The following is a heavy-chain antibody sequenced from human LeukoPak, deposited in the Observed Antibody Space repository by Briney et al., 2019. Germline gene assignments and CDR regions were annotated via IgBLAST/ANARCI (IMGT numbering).Heavy chain of an antibody. CDR3: AKDGGYSLDLDFDY. J-gene: IGHJ4*02. Sequence: GGPLRLSCAASGFTFSSYAMSWVRQAPGKGLEWVSAISGSGGSTYYADSVKGRFTISRDNSKNTLYLQMNSLRAEDTAVYYCAKDGGYSLDLDFDYWGQGTLVTVSS. CDR1: GFTFSSYA. D-gene: IGHD5-18*01. CDR2: ISGSGGST. V-gene: IGHV3-23*01.